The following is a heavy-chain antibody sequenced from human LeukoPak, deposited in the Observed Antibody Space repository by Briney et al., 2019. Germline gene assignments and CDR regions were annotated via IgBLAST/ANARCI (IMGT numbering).Heavy chain of an antibody. V-gene: IGHV4-34*01. CDR3: ARGFQRKRRFDP. D-gene: IGHD2-21*01. CDR1: GGSFSGYY. Sequence: SETLSLTCAVYGGSFSGYYWSWIRQPPGKGLEWIGEINHSGGTNYNPSLKSRVTISVDTSKNQFSLKLSSVTAADTAVYYCARGFQRKRRFDPWGQGTLVTVSS. J-gene: IGHJ5*02. CDR2: INHSGGT.